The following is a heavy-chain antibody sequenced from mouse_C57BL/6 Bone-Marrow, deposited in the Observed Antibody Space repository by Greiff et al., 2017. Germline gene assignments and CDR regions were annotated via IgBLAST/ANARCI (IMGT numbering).Heavy chain of an antibody. V-gene: IGHV1-55*01. Sequence: VQLQQPGAELVKPGASVKMSCKASGYTFTSYWITWVKQRPGQGLEWIGDIYPGSGSTNYNEKFKSKATLTVDTSSSTAYMQLSSLTSEDSAFYYCARSITTVVRFFDYWGQGTTLTGSS. CDR2: IYPGSGST. CDR3: ARSITTVVRFFDY. J-gene: IGHJ2*01. D-gene: IGHD1-1*01. CDR1: GYTFTSYW.